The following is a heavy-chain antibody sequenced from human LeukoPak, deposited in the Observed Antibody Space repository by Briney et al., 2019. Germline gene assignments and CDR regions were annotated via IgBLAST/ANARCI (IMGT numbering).Heavy chain of an antibody. D-gene: IGHD3-22*01. Sequence: ASVKVSCKTSGYTFTNYGISWVRQAPGHGLEWMGWISAYNGKTNYAQKLQGRVTMTTDTSTSTAYMELRSLRSDDTAVYYCARSGVGYYYDSSGYYPLDSWGQGTLVTVSS. CDR1: GYTFTNYG. CDR2: ISAYNGKT. V-gene: IGHV1-18*01. CDR3: ARSGVGYYYDSSGYYPLDS. J-gene: IGHJ4*02.